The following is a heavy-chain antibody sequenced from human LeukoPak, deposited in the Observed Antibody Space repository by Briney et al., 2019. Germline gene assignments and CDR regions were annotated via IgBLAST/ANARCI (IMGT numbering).Heavy chain of an antibody. CDR2: ISYDGSNK. Sequence: GGSLRLSCAAPGFTFSSYGMHWVRQAPGKGLEWVAVISYDGSNKYYADSVKGRFTISRDNSKNTLYLQMNSLRAEDTAVYYCAKDWGAWGYGYYFDYWGQGTLVTVSS. CDR1: GFTFSSYG. V-gene: IGHV3-30*18. D-gene: IGHD3-16*01. CDR3: AKDWGAWGYGYYFDY. J-gene: IGHJ4*02.